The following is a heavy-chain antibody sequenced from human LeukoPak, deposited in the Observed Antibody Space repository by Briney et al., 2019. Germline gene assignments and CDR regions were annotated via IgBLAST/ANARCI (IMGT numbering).Heavy chain of an antibody. J-gene: IGHJ4*02. CDR3: AKDYGFDY. V-gene: IGHV3-23*01. CDR1: GGSISSYY. CDR2: ISGSGGST. Sequence: ETLSLTCTVSGGSISSYYWSWIRQPAGKGLEWVSAISGSGGSTYYADSVKGRFTISRGNSKNTLYLQMNSLRAEDTAVYYCAKDYGFDYWGQGTLVTVSS. D-gene: IGHD4-17*01.